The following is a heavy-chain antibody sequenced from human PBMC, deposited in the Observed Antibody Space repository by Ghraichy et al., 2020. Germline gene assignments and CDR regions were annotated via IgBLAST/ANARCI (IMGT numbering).Heavy chain of an antibody. CDR1: GFTFSSYE. CDR3: TRDSVTGTPFDY. V-gene: IGHV3-48*03. D-gene: IGHD1-7*01. J-gene: IGHJ4*02. CDR2: LSSSGNTI. Sequence: SCAASGFTFSSYEMNWVRQAPGKGLEWVSYLSSSGNTIYYADSVKGRFTISRDNSKNSLYLQINSLRAEDTAMYYCTRDSVTGTPFDYWGQGTLVTVSS.